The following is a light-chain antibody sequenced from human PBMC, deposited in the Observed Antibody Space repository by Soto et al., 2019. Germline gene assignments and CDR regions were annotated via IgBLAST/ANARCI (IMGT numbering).Light chain of an antibody. CDR2: GAS. CDR3: QQYKDWPPLT. CDR1: QNINSN. V-gene: IGKV3D-15*01. J-gene: IGKJ4*01. Sequence: EILMTQSPLTLSVSPGEGATLSCRASQNINSNLAWYQQRPGQASRVLIYGASSRASGIPDRFSGSGSETDFTLTINRLEPDDFAVYYCQQYKDWPPLTFGGGTRVESK.